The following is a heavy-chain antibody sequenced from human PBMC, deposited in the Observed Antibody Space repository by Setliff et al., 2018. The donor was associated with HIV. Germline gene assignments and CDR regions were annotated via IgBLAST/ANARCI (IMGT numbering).Heavy chain of an antibody. D-gene: IGHD3-3*01. J-gene: IGHJ5*02. V-gene: IGHV1-2*06. Sequence: ASVKVSCKASGYSFTDYFMHWVRQAPGQGLEWMGRVNPNSGDTNYAQKFQGRVTMTRHTSISTANMEMSRLTSDDTAVYYCAREGDVLSGYYVNWFDPWGQGTLVTVSS. CDR1: GYSFTDYF. CDR3: AREGDVLSGYYVNWFDP. CDR2: VNPNSGDT.